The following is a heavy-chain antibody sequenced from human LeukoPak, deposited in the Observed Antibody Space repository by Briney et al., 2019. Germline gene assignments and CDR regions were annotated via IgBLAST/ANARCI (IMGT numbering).Heavy chain of an antibody. J-gene: IGHJ4*02. CDR2: IYYSGST. V-gene: IGHV4-39*01. Sequence: SETLSLTCTVSGGSISSTSYYWGWIRQPPGKGLEWIGSIYYSGSTDYNPSLKSRVTISVDTSKNQFSLKLSSVTAADTAVYYCASHLSWSGYPKVDYWGQGTLVTVSS. CDR1: GGSISSTSYY. D-gene: IGHD3-3*01. CDR3: ASHLSWSGYPKVDY.